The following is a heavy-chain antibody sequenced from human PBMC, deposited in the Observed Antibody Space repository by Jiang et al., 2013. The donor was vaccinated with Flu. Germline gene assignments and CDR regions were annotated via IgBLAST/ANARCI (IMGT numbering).Heavy chain of an antibody. CDR2: VYYSGST. V-gene: IGHV4-61*01. CDR1: GDSVSSANYY. D-gene: IGHD2-15*01. CDR3: ARRATRPEFFDN. Sequence: TVSGDSVSSANYYWTWIRQPPGGDWSGLGYVYYSGSTNXNPSLKSRVTISIDTSKNQFSLRLSSVTAADTAVYYCARRATRPEFFDNWGQGTLVTVSP. J-gene: IGHJ4*02.